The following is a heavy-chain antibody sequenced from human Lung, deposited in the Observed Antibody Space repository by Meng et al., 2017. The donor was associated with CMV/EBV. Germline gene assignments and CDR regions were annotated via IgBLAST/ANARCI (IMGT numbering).Heavy chain of an antibody. J-gene: IGHJ6*01. CDR1: GFTFSTYA. Sequence: ESXKISXATSGFTFSTYAMNWVRQAPGKGLEWVSTINSGSRGTIFYTNSVRGRFTISRDDSRNTLYLQMISLRAEDTAIYYCAKRLPSYGMDVWGQGTAVTVSS. CDR2: INSGSRGTI. D-gene: IGHD2-15*01. V-gene: IGHV3-23*01. CDR3: AKRLPSYGMDV.